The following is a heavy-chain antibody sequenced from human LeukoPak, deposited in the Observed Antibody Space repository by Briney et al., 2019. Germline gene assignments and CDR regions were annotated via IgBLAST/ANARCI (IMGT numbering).Heavy chain of an antibody. J-gene: IGHJ4*02. CDR1: GGSISSGGYY. CDR3: ARDREGIYGSGTYFDY. CDR2: IYYSGST. V-gene: IGHV4-31*03. Sequence: PSETLSLTCTVSGGSISSGGYYWSWLRQHPGKGLEWIGYIYYSGSTYYNPSLKSRVTISVDTSKNQFSLKLSSVTAADTAVYYCARDREGIYGSGTYFDYWGQGTLVTVSS. D-gene: IGHD3-10*01.